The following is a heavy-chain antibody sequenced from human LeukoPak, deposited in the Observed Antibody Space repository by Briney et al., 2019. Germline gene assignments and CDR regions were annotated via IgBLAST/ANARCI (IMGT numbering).Heavy chain of an antibody. D-gene: IGHD4-23*01. J-gene: IGHJ4*02. CDR1: GGSFSGYY. V-gene: IGHV4-34*01. CDR3: ARVLKTYGGNPSPEDY. Sequence: SETLSFTCAVYGGSFSGYYWSWIRQPPGKGLEWIGEINHSGSTNYNPSLKSRVTISVDTSKNQFSLKLSSVTAADTAVYYCARVLKTYGGNPSPEDYWGQGTLVTVSS. CDR2: INHSGST.